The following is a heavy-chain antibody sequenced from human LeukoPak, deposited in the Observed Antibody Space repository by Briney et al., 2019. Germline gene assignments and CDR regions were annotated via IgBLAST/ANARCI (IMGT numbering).Heavy chain of an antibody. Sequence: GASVTVSCKASGYTFTSYDINWVRQASGQGLERMGWMSPKSANTGYAQKFQGRVTITRDTSISTAYMELSSLTSEDTAVYYCARTPPRGLIDYWGQGTLVTVSS. V-gene: IGHV1-8*03. D-gene: IGHD3-16*01. CDR3: ARTPPRGLIDY. CDR1: GYTFTSYD. J-gene: IGHJ4*02. CDR2: MSPKSANT.